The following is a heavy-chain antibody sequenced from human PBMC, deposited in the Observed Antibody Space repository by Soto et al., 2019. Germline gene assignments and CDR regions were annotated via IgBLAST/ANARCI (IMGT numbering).Heavy chain of an antibody. V-gene: IGHV1-69*02. Sequence: QVQLVQSGAEVKKPGSSVKVSCKASGGTFSSYTISWVRQAPGQGLEWMGRIIPILGIANYAQKFQGRVTITEDKSTSTAYMELSSLRSEDTAVYYCASRDTMVRGVIQLGGDAFDIWGQGTMVTVSS. CDR3: ASRDTMVRGVIQLGGDAFDI. CDR2: IIPILGIA. CDR1: GGTFSSYT. D-gene: IGHD3-10*01. J-gene: IGHJ3*02.